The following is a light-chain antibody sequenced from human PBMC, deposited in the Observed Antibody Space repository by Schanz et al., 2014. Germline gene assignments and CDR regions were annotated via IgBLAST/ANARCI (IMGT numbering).Light chain of an antibody. J-gene: IGLJ1*01. Sequence: QSVLTQPPSASGSPGQSVTISCTGTSSDVGGYNYVSWYQQHLGKAPKLMIYEVSKRPSGVPDRFSGSKSGNTASLTISGLQAEDEADYYCRSYTSSGAYVFGSGTKLTVL. CDR3: RSYTSSGAYV. CDR1: SSDVGGYNY. CDR2: EVS. V-gene: IGLV2-8*01.